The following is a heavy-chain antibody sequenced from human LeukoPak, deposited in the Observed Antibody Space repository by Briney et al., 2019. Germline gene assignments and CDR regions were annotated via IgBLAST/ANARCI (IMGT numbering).Heavy chain of an antibody. D-gene: IGHD3-9*01. CDR3: ARDLGGHYDILTGYYNLDY. CDR1: GGTFSSYT. J-gene: IGHJ4*02. V-gene: IGHV1-69*04. Sequence: SVKVSCKASGGTFSSYTISWVRQAPGQGLEWMGRIIPILGIANYAQKFQGRVTITADKSTSTAYMELSSLRSEDTAVYYCARDLGGHYDILTGYYNLDYWGQGTLVTVSS. CDR2: IIPILGIA.